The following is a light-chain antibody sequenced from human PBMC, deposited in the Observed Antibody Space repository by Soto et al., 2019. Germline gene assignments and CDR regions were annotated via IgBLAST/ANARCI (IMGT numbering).Light chain of an antibody. Sequence: DILMTQSPASLSASVLYTVTITCRASQSISSHLNWYQQKPGKAPNLLMYTASNLQSGVPSRFSGSGSGTDFTLTISSLQPEDFATYYCQQSYSTPISFGQGTRLEIK. CDR3: QQSYSTPIS. V-gene: IGKV1-39*01. J-gene: IGKJ5*01. CDR1: QSISSH. CDR2: TAS.